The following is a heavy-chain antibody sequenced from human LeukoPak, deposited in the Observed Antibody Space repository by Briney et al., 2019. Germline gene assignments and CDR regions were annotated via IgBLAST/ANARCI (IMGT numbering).Heavy chain of an antibody. V-gene: IGHV3-64*04. CDR1: GFTFISYG. J-gene: IGHJ4*02. D-gene: IGHD1-26*01. CDR3: VRVWELSADH. Sequence: PGGSLRLSCAASGFTFISYGMHWVRQAPGKGLEYVSGISTKGGSTYYADSVKGRFTISRDNSRNTLSLQMNSLRAEDTALYYCVRVWELSADHWGQGTLVTVSS. CDR2: ISTKGGST.